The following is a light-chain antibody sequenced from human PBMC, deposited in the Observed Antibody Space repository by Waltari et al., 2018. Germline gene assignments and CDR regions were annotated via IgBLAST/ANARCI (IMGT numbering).Light chain of an antibody. CDR1: QSLVHSAGNTY. Sequence: DVVMTQSPLSLPVTLGQPASISCRSSQSLVHSAGNTYLTWFPQRPGQSPRRLIYKVSKRDRGVPEKFSGRGSGTDFTLKSSRVEAEDVGVYYCIKGTHWLTFGPGTKVDIK. V-gene: IGKV2-30*02. CDR2: KVS. CDR3: IKGTHWLT. J-gene: IGKJ3*01.